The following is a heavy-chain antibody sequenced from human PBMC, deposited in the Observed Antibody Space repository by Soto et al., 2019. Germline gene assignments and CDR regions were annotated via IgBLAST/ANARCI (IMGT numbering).Heavy chain of an antibody. J-gene: IGHJ5*02. CDR2: INQDGGEK. Sequence: EMQLVESGGGLVQPGGSLRLSCGVSGFTFGSFWMGWVRQAPGKGLEWVANINQDGGEKYYLDSVKGRFTISRDNPMNSLYLQMDSLRVEDTAVYFCARQIRELTPDWFDPWGQGTLVSVSS. D-gene: IGHD1-7*01. CDR3: ARQIRELTPDWFDP. V-gene: IGHV3-7*01. CDR1: GFTFGSFW.